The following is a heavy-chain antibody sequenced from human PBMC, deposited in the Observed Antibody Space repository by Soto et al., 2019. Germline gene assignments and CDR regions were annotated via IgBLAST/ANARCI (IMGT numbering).Heavy chain of an antibody. D-gene: IGHD3-3*01. CDR1: GGTFTSYD. J-gene: IGHJ6*02. V-gene: IGHV1-8*01. Sequence: ASVKVSCKASGGTFTSYDINWVRQATGQGLEWMGWMNPNSGNTGNAQKFQGRVTMTRNTSISTAYMELGSLRSEDTAVYYCVRGVGSYDFWSGYYTGGGGMDVWGQGTTVTVSS. CDR2: MNPNSGNT. CDR3: VRGVGSYDFWSGYYTGGGGMDV.